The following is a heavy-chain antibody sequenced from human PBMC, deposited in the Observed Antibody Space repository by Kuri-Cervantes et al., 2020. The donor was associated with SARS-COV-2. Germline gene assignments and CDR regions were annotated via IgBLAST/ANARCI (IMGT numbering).Heavy chain of an antibody. Sequence: SETLSLTCIVSGVSLKTSVHWWGWVRQAPGKGLEWIGSIYLSGGSSYNPSLRSRVTLSVDTSKNQFSLDLRSLTAADTAVYYCARSGYSYGPETQGAFDIWGQGTMVTVSS. V-gene: IGHV4-39*01. CDR2: IYLSGGS. D-gene: IGHD5-18*01. J-gene: IGHJ3*02. CDR3: ARSGYSYGPETQGAFDI. CDR1: GVSLKTSVHW.